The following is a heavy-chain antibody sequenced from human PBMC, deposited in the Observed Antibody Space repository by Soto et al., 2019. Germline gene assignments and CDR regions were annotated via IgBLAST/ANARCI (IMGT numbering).Heavy chain of an antibody. V-gene: IGHV1-69*13. CDR1: AGPLSCYA. CDR2: IIPIFGTA. Sequence: SVKVSCKTSAGPLSCYAISWVRQAPGQGLEWMGGIIPIFGTANYAQKFQGRVTITADESTSTAYMELSSLRSDNTAVYYCARDRRQNSGYLWGQGTLVTVSS. J-gene: IGHJ4*02. CDR3: ARDRRQNSGYL. D-gene: IGHD5-12*01.